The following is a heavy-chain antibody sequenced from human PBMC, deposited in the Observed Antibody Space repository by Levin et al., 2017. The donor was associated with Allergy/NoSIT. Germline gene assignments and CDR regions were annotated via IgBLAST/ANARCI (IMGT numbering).Heavy chain of an antibody. V-gene: IGHV5-51*01. CDR3: ARRGTRDYYYYMDV. CDR1: GSIFTSYW. D-gene: IGHD1-1*01. Sequence: GGSLRLSCQGSGSIFTSYWIGWVRQMPGKGLEWMGIIYPGDSDTRYSPSFQGQVTISADQSISTAYLQWSSLKASDTAIYYCARRGTRDYYYYMDVWGKGTTVTVSS. J-gene: IGHJ6*03. CDR2: IYPGDSDT.